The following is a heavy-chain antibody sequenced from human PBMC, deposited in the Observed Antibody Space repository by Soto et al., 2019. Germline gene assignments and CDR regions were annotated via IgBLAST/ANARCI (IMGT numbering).Heavy chain of an antibody. CDR2: IRSANDGGST. V-gene: IGHV3-15*01. D-gene: IGHD1-1*01. J-gene: IGHJ6*03. CDR3: ATDNDWNTMRSFYMDA. CDR1: GFTFSDAW. Sequence: EMQLVESGGDLVEVGGSLRLSCAASGFTFSDAWITWVRQAPGKGLEWVGRIRSANDGGSTDYGAPVKGRFTMSRDDSKNTVYLQMNSLKTEDTAVYYCATDNDWNTMRSFYMDAWGIGTTVTVSS.